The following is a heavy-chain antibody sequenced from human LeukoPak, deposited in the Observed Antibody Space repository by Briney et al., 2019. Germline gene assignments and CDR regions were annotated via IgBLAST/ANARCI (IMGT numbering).Heavy chain of an antibody. D-gene: IGHD3-22*01. CDR1: GFTFSSYA. CDR2: ISYDGSNK. J-gene: IGHJ5*02. V-gene: IGHV3-30*04. Sequence: GGSLRLSCAASGFTFSSYAMHWVRQAPGKGLEWVAVISYDGSNKYYADSVKGRFTISRDNSKNTLYLQMNSLRAEDTAVYYCAKDDYDSSGYNWFDPWGQGTLVTVSS. CDR3: AKDDYDSSGYNWFDP.